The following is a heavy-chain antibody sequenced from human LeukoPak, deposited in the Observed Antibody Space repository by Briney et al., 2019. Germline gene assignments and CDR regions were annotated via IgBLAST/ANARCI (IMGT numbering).Heavy chain of an antibody. V-gene: IGHV4-59*01. D-gene: IGHD6-19*01. J-gene: IGHJ4*02. Sequence: SETLSLTRTVSRGSLSSYYWSSIRQPPGKELEWIGYIYYSGSTNYNPSLQSRVTISVDTSKNQFALKLSSVTAADTAVYYCASTDVSSGWLFDSWGQGTLVTVSS. CDR1: RGSLSSYY. CDR2: IYYSGST. CDR3: ASTDVSSGWLFDS.